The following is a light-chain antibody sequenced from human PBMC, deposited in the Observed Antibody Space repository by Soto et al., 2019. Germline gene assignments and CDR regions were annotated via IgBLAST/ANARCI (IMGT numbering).Light chain of an antibody. J-gene: IGKJ1*01. CDR1: QSVSSSY. Sequence: EIVLTQSPGTPSLSPGERATLSCRASQSVSSSYLAWYQQKPGQAPRLLIYDASSRATGIPDRFSGSGSGTDFTLTISRLEPEDFAVYYCQQYGSSPRTFGQGTKVDIK. V-gene: IGKV3-20*01. CDR3: QQYGSSPRT. CDR2: DAS.